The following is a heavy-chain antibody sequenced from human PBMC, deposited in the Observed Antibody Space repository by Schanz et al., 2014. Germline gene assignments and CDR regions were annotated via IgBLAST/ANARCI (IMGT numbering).Heavy chain of an antibody. V-gene: IGHV1-18*01. CDR1: GYTFTRSG. Sequence: QAQLVQSGGEVKTPGASVKLSCKASGYTFTRSGISWVRQAPGQGLEWMGWIGGSDGNTNFAQKFQGRVTMTTDTSTSTVYMELRSLTSDDSAVYYCARDRDQWDGNYLDYWGQGTLVTVSS. CDR2: IGGSDGNT. CDR3: ARDRDQWDGNYLDY. D-gene: IGHD1-26*01. J-gene: IGHJ4*02.